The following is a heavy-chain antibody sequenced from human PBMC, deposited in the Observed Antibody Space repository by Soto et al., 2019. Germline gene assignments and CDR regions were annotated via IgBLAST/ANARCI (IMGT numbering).Heavy chain of an antibody. Sequence: EVQLVESGGDLVQPGGSLRLSWAASGLPFSSYWLPWVRRAPGKGLEWVASKNEVGDKKYYLDSVKGRFTLSRDNAQNSLYLQMNSLRAEDTAVVYCARHSRSRGSFWGQGTLVTVSS. D-gene: IGHD6-19*01. CDR2: KNEVGDKK. CDR1: GLPFSSYW. V-gene: IGHV3-7*01. J-gene: IGHJ4*02. CDR3: ARHSRSRGSF.